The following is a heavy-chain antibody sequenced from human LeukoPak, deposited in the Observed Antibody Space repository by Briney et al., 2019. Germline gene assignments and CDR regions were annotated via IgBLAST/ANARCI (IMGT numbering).Heavy chain of an antibody. J-gene: IGHJ6*03. CDR2: ISYDGSNK. CDR3: ARDGSSRFYYYYYYMDV. Sequence: AGGSLRLSCTVSGFTVSSNSMSWVRQAPGKGLEWVAVISYDGSNKYYADSVKGRFTISRDNSKNTLYLQMNSLRAEDTAVYYCARDGSSRFYYYYYYMDVWGKGTTVTVSS. V-gene: IGHV3-30*04. D-gene: IGHD6-13*01. CDR1: GFTVSSNS.